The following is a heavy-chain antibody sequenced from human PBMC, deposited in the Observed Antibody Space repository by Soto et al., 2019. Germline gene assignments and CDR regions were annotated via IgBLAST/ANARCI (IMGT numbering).Heavy chain of an antibody. V-gene: IGHV1-46*01. CDR1: GYIFTNHY. J-gene: IGHJ4*02. Sequence: QVQLVQSGAEVKKPGASVKVSCKASGYIFTNHYIHWVRQAPGQGLEWMGIINPSGGSTNYLQKFQGRVTMTSDTSTSTVYMELSSLRSEDTAVYFSARADYYDSSGFYYDYWGQGSLITVSS. CDR3: ARADYYDSSGFYYDY. CDR2: INPSGGST. D-gene: IGHD3-22*01.